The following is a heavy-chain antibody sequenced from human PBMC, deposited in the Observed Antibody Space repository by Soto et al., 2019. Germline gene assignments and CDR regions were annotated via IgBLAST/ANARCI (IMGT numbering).Heavy chain of an antibody. CDR3: AREAIDVDAFDI. Sequence: GGSLRLSCAASGFTFSSYGMHWVRQAPGKGLEWVAVIRYDGSNKYYADSVKGRFTISRDNSKNTLYLQMNSLRAEDTAVYYCAREAIDVDAFDIWGQGTMVTVS. CDR1: GFTFSSYG. V-gene: IGHV3-33*01. J-gene: IGHJ3*02. CDR2: IRYDGSNK. D-gene: IGHD2-21*01.